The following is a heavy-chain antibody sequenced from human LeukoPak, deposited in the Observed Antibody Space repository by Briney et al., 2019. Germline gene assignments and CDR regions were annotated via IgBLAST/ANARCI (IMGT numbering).Heavy chain of an antibody. D-gene: IGHD1-26*01. J-gene: IGHJ6*03. CDR1: GGSISSSSDY. Sequence: PSETLSLTCTVSGGSISSSSDYWGWIRQPPGKGLEWIGSIYYSGSTYYNPSLKSRVIISGDTSKNQFSLKVRSVTAADTAVYYCARVALGAPPDSYYMDVWGKGTTVTVSS. V-gene: IGHV4-39*07. CDR3: ARVALGAPPDSYYMDV. CDR2: IYYSGST.